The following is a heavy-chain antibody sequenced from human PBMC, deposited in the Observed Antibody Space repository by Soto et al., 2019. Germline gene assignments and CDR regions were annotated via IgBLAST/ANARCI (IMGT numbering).Heavy chain of an antibody. V-gene: IGHV1-69*13. CDR3: ARGVSSGYYRFDP. Sequence: ASVKVSCKASGGTFSSYAISWVRQAPGQGLEWMGGIIPIFGTANYAQKFQGRVTITADGSTSTAYMELSSLRSEDTAVYYCARGVSSGYYRFDPWGQGTLVTVSS. CDR1: GGTFSSYA. J-gene: IGHJ5*02. D-gene: IGHD3-22*01. CDR2: IIPIFGTA.